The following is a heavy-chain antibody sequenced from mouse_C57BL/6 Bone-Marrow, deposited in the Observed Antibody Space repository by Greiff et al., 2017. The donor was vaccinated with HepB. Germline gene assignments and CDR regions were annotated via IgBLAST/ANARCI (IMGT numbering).Heavy chain of an antibody. Sequence: VQLQQSGPVLVKPGASVKMSCKASGYTFTDYYMNWVKQSHGKSLEWIGVINPYNGGTSYNQKFKGKATLTVDKSSSTAYMELNSLTSEDSAVYYCARDPPIYDGSSSYAMDYWGQGTSVTVSS. CDR1: GYTFTDYY. V-gene: IGHV1-19*01. J-gene: IGHJ4*01. CDR3: ARDPPIYDGSSSYAMDY. CDR2: INPYNGGT. D-gene: IGHD1-1*01.